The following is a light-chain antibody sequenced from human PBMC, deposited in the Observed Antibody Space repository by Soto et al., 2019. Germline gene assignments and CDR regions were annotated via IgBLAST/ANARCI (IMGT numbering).Light chain of an antibody. J-gene: IGLJ2*01. CDR3: QVWDSDYSHVV. CDR1: NIKDKS. V-gene: IGLV3-21*02. Sequence: SYELTQPPSVSVAPGQTATITCGGNNIKDKSVHWDQQKPGQAPMLVVSDDSGRPLGIPERISGSNSGNVATLTISRVEDGDEADYYCQVWDSDYSHVVFGGGTKVTVL. CDR2: DDS.